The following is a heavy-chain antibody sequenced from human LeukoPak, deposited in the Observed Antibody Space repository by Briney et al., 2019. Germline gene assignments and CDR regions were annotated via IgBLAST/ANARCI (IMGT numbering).Heavy chain of an antibody. D-gene: IGHD5-12*01. V-gene: IGHV4-59*11. Sequence: KPSETLSLSCTVSGGSISSHYWSWIRQPPGKGLEWIGYIYYSGSTNYNPSLKSRVTISVDTSKNQFSLKLSSVNAADTAVYYCARNIGAAAAYWGQGTLVSVPS. CDR3: ARNIGAAAAY. J-gene: IGHJ4*02. CDR2: IYYSGST. CDR1: GGSISSHY.